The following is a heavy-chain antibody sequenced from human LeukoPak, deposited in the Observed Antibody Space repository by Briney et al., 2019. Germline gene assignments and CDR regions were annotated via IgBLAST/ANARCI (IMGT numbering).Heavy chain of an antibody. CDR2: INPNSGGT. J-gene: IGHJ4*02. D-gene: IGHD2-15*01. CDR1: GYTFTGYY. Sequence: ASVKVSCKASGYTFTGYYMHWVRQAPRQGLEWMGRINPNSGGTNYAQKFQGRVTMTRDTSISTAYMELSRLRSDDTAVYYCARVIWRGGSSYWGQGTLVTVSS. V-gene: IGHV1-2*06. CDR3: ARVIWRGGSSY.